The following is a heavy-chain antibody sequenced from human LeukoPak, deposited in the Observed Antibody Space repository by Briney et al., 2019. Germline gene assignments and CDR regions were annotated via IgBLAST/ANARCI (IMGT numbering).Heavy chain of an antibody. D-gene: IGHD2-8*02. Sequence: GASVKVSCKASGYTXTGYFMHWVRQAPGQGLEWMGWINPNSGGTNYAQKFQGRVTMTRDTSISTTYMELSSLRSDDTAVYYCAREVLAKNYGMDVWGQGTTVTVSS. CDR3: AREVLAKNYGMDV. V-gene: IGHV1-2*02. CDR2: INPNSGGT. CDR1: GYTXTGYF. J-gene: IGHJ6*02.